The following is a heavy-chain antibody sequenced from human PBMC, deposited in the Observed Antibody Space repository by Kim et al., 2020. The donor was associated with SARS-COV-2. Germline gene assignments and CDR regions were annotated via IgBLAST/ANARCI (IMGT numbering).Heavy chain of an antibody. CDR3: AKVRVTMIVVVITNYYYYGMDV. D-gene: IGHD3-22*01. CDR2: ISGSGGST. J-gene: IGHJ6*02. V-gene: IGHV3-23*01. Sequence: GGSLRLSCAASGFTFSSYAMSWVRQAPGKGLEWVSAISGSGGSTYYADSVKGRFTISRDNSKNTLYLQMNSLRAEDTAVYYCAKVRVTMIVVVITNYYYYGMDVWDQGTTVTVSS. CDR1: GFTFSSYA.